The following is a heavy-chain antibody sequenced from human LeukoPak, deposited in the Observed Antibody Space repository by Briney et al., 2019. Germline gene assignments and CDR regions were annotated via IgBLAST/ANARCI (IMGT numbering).Heavy chain of an antibody. CDR2: ISGSGGST. D-gene: IGHD2-2*01. Sequence: GSLRLSCAASGFTFSSYAMSWVRQAPGKGLEWVSAISGSGGSTYYADSVKGRFTISRDNSKNTLYLQMNSLRAEDTAVYYCAKPMEYQLLSDYWGQGILVTVSS. CDR1: GFTFSSYA. CDR3: AKPMEYQLLSDY. V-gene: IGHV3-23*01. J-gene: IGHJ4*02.